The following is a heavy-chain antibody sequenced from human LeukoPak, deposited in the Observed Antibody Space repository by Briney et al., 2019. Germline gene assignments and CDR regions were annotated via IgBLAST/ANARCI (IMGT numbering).Heavy chain of an antibody. D-gene: IGHD3-3*01. V-gene: IGHV1-2*02. Sequence: GASVKVSCKASGYSFTGYYMHWVRQAPGQGFEWMGWINPNSGGTNYAQKFQGRVTMTRDTSISTAYTELSRLRSDDTAMYYCARARLEWLFGFDPWGQGTLVTVSS. CDR2: INPNSGGT. J-gene: IGHJ5*02. CDR3: ARARLEWLFGFDP. CDR1: GYSFTGYY.